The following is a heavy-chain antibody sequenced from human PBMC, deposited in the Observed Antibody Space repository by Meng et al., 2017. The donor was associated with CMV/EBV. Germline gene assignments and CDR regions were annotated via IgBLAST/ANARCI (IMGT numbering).Heavy chain of an antibody. CDR3: ARDFILSGNYYYYGMDV. CDR2: ISYDGSNK. D-gene: IGHD3-16*02. Sequence: GGSLRLSCAASGFTFSSYAMHWVRQAPGKGLEWVAVISYDGSNKYYADSVKGRFTISRDNAKNSLYLQMNSLRAEDTAVYYCARDFILSGNYYYYGMDVWGQGTTVTVSS. J-gene: IGHJ6*02. V-gene: IGHV3-30-3*01. CDR1: GFTFSSYA.